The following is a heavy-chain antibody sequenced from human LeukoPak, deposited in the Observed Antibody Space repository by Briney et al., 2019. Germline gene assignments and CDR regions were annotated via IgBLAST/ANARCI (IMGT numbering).Heavy chain of an antibody. D-gene: IGHD3-10*01. Sequence: GGSLRLSCAASGFTFDDYAMHWVRQAPGKGLEWVSGISWNSGGIGYADSVKGRFTISRDNAKNSLYLQMNSLRAEDMALYYCAKGGDSDYYYYMDVWGKGTTVTVSS. V-gene: IGHV3-9*03. CDR2: ISWNSGGI. CDR1: GFTFDDYA. CDR3: AKGGDSDYYYYMDV. J-gene: IGHJ6*03.